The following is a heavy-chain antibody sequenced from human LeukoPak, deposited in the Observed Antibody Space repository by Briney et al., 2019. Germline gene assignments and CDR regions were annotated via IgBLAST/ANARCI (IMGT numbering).Heavy chain of an antibody. V-gene: IGHV4-59*01. CDR1: GGSISSYY. CDR3: AGGYSSGWYMSNYYYYYYGMDV. J-gene: IGHJ6*02. D-gene: IGHD6-19*01. Sequence: ETLSLTCTVSGGSISSYYWSWIRQPPGKGLEWIGYIYYSGSTNYNPSLKSRVTISVDTSKNQFSLKLSSVTAADTAVYYCAGGYSSGWYMSNYYYYYYGMDVWGQGTTVTVSS. CDR2: IYYSGST.